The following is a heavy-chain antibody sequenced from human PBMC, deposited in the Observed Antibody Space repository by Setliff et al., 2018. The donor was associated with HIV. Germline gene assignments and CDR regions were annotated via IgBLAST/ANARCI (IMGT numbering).Heavy chain of an antibody. CDR2: IYTSGNTNYNPST. CDR1: GDSISSGGYY. Sequence: SETLSLTCTVSGDSISSGGYYWSWIRQPAGQGLGWIGRIYTSGNTNYNPSTNYNPSLKSRITISLETSRNWFSLRVTSVTATDTAVYYCTRQSPVAGSGAFDIWGQGTMVTVSS. J-gene: IGHJ3*02. V-gene: IGHV4-61*02. D-gene: IGHD6-19*01. CDR3: TRQSPVAGSGAFDI.